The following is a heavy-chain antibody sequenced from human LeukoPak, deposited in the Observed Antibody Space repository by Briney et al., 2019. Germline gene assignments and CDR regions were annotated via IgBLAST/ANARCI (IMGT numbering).Heavy chain of an antibody. J-gene: IGHJ6*03. CDR3: ARVKYYYDSSGYPGAYYYMDV. V-gene: IGHV3-11*04. D-gene: IGHD3-22*01. Sequence: GGSLRFSCAASGFTFSDYYMSWIRQAPGKGLEWVSYISSSGSTIYYADSVKGRFTISRDNAKNSLYLQMNSLRAEDTAVYYCARVKYYYDSSGYPGAYYYMDVWGKGTTVTVSS. CDR2: ISSSGSTI. CDR1: GFTFSDYY.